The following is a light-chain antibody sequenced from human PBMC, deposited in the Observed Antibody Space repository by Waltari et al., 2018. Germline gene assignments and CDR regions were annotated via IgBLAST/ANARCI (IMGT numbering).Light chain of an antibody. CDR3: QQYYSTPFT. J-gene: IGKJ3*01. CDR1: QSVLHRSKNENS. CDR2: WAS. V-gene: IGKV4-1*01. Sequence: DIVMTQSPDSLGGSLGERATINCTSSQSVLHRSKNENSLTWYQQKPGQPPKLLIYWASTRESGVPDRFSGSGSGTDFTLTINSLQTEDVAVYYCQQYYSTPFTFGPGTKVDIK.